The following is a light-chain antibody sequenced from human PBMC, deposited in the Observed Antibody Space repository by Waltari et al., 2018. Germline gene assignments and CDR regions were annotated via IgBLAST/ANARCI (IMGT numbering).Light chain of an antibody. CDR1: SSHIGTNT. CDR3: VAWDDSLNAYV. V-gene: IGLV1-44*01. CDR2: SDN. J-gene: IGLJ1*01. Sequence: QSVLTQPSSASGTPGQRVTIPCSVSSSHIGTNTVTWYQHLPGTAPKVLIYSDNQRHSGVPNRFSGSKSGTSASLAIVGLQSEDEADYFCVAWDDSLNAYVFGAGTKVTVL.